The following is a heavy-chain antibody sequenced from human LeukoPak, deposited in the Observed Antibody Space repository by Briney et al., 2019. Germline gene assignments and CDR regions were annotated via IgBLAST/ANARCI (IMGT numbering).Heavy chain of an antibody. Sequence: GGSLRLSCAASVFTFSSYSMNWVRQAPGKGLEWLSYISSSSNTIYYADSVKGRFTISRDNAKDSLYLQMNSLRDEDTAVYYCTRHDTVIRGWFDPWGQGTRVTVSS. CDR3: TRHDTVIRGWFDP. V-gene: IGHV3-48*02. CDR2: ISSSSNTI. J-gene: IGHJ5*02. CDR1: VFTFSSYS. D-gene: IGHD4-11*01.